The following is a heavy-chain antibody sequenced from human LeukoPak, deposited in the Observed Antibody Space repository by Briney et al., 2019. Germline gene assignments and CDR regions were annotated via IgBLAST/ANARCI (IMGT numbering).Heavy chain of an antibody. J-gene: IGHJ4*02. CDR2: IRFDGSNK. CDR3: AKNGGGWFGEVFYFDY. D-gene: IGHD3-10*01. CDR1: GFTFSNYG. V-gene: IGHV3-30*02. Sequence: LPGGSLRLSCAASGFTFSNYGVHWVRQAPGKGLEWVSFIRFDGSNKYYADSVKGRFTISRDNSKNTLYLQMNSLRAEDTAVYYCAKNGGGWFGEVFYFDYWGQGTLVTVSS.